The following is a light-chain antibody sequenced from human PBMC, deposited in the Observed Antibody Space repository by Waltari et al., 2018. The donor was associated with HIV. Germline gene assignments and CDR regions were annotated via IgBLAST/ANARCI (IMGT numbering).Light chain of an antibody. CDR3: QEYQNYSPYT. CDR2: KAS. V-gene: IGKV1-5*03. J-gene: IGKJ2*01. Sequence: IQMTHSPHTPSLSVGDKDPLCCPASQSIDVWFAWYQKKPEKAPQVLIYKASTLESGVRSRVSGSGSGTEFTLTISSLQPDDFGTDYCQEYQNYSPYTFGQGTKLEIK. CDR1: QSIDVW.